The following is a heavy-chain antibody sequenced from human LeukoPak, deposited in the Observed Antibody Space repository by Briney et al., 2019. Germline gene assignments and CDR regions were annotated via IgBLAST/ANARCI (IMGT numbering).Heavy chain of an antibody. J-gene: IGHJ4*02. V-gene: IGHV1-69*04. Sequence: GASVKVSCKASGGTFSSYAISWVRQAPGQGLEWMGRIIPILGIANYAQKFQGRVTITADKSTSTAYMELSSLRSEDTAVYYCXXXXXXXXSGYPPPFDYWGQGTLVTVSS. CDR3: XXXXXXXXSGYPPPFDY. CDR2: IIPILGIA. D-gene: IGHD3-22*01. CDR1: GGTFSSYA.